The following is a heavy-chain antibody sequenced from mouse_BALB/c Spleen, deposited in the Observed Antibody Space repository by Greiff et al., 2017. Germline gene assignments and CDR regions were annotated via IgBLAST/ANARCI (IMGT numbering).Heavy chain of an antibody. CDR2: ISSGGSYT. CDR3: ARQGDGYLY. Sequence: EVKVVESGGDLVKPGGSLKLSCAASGFTFSSYGMSWVRQTPDKRLEWVATISSGGSYTYYPDSVKGRFTISRDNAKNTLYLQMSSLKSEDTAMYYCARQGDGYLYWGQGTLVTVSA. V-gene: IGHV5-6*01. J-gene: IGHJ3*01. CDR1: GFTFSSYG. D-gene: IGHD2-3*01.